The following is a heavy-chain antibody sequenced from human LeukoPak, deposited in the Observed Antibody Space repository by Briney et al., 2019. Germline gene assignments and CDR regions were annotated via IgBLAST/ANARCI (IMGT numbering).Heavy chain of an antibody. V-gene: IGHV3-11*01. Sequence: GSLRLSCAASGFTFSDYYMSWLRQAPGKGLEWVSYISSSGSTIYYADSVKGRFTISRDNAKNSLYLQMNSLRAEDTAVYYCARSRYYYYGMDVWGQGTTVTVSS. CDR2: ISSSGSTI. CDR1: GFTFSDYY. J-gene: IGHJ6*02. CDR3: ARSRYYYYGMDV.